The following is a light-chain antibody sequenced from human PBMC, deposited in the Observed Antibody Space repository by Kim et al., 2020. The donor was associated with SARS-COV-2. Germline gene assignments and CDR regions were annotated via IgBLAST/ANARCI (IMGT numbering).Light chain of an antibody. CDR2: SAP. CDR3: QQYGIAPPYK. Sequence: PEETAPLSPAASLTFCASCFASDPRKPGSPPRRLIYSAPNRATVIPDRFSGGVSGTHFSLIISRLEPEEVVMYYCQQYGIAPPYKFGQGTKVDIK. J-gene: IGKJ2*01. CDR1: LTFCASC. V-gene: IGKV3-20*01.